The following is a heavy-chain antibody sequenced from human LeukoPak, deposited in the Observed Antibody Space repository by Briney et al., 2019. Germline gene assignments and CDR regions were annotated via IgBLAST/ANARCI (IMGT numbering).Heavy chain of an antibody. Sequence: ASVKVSCKASGYTFTGYDINWVRQAPGQGLEWMGWMNPNSDNAGYAQKFQGRVTMTRNPSISTAYMELSSLRSEDTAVYYCARNVRDTGAFDYWGQGTLVTVSS. J-gene: IGHJ4*02. CDR3: ARNVRDTGAFDY. V-gene: IGHV1-8*01. D-gene: IGHD5-18*01. CDR1: GYTFTGYD. CDR2: MNPNSDNA.